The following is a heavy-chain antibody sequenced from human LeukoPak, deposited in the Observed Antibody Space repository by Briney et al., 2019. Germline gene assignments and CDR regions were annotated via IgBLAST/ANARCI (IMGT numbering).Heavy chain of an antibody. D-gene: IGHD3-9*01. V-gene: IGHV4-39*01. Sequence: SETLSLTCTVSGVSISSSNSYWGWIRQPPGKGLEWIGSIYYSGNTYYNASLKSQVSISIDTSKNQFSLKLSSVTAADTAVYYCAIMYYDILTGYYPVEGAFDIWGQGTMVTVSS. CDR2: IYYSGNT. CDR1: GVSISSSNSY. CDR3: AIMYYDILTGYYPVEGAFDI. J-gene: IGHJ3*02.